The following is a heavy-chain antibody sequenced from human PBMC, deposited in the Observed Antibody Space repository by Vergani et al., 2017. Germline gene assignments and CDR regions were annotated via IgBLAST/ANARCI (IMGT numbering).Heavy chain of an antibody. Sequence: EVQLVESGGVVVQPGGSLRLSCAASGIPFDDYAMHWVRQAPGKGLEWVSLISWHGGNSYYADSVKGRFTISRDNSRNSLYLQMKSLRAEDTALYYCAKDMGYYGSGIDYWCQGTLVTVSS. J-gene: IGHJ4*02. CDR1: GIPFDDYA. CDR2: ISWHGGNS. D-gene: IGHD3-10*01. CDR3: AKDMGYYGSGIDY. V-gene: IGHV3-43D*03.